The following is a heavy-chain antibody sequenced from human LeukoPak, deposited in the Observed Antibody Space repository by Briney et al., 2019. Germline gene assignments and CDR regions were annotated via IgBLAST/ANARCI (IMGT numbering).Heavy chain of an antibody. CDR3: ARARRDGYNARWYFDH. Sequence: GGSLRLSCAASGFTFSSYGMHWVRRAPGKGLEWVAVIWYDGSNKYYADSVKGRFTISRDNSKNTLYLQMNSLRAEDTAVYYCARARRDGYNARWYFDHWGRGTLVTVSS. J-gene: IGHJ2*01. D-gene: IGHD5-24*01. V-gene: IGHV3-33*01. CDR1: GFTFSSYG. CDR2: IWYDGSNK.